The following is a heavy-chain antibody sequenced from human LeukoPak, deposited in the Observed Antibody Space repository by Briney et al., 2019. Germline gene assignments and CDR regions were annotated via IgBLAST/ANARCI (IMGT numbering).Heavy chain of an antibody. CDR2: ISASGGST. J-gene: IGHJ5*02. CDR1: GFTFSSYA. Sequence: GGSLRLSCAASGFTFSSYAMSWVRQAPGKGLEWVSAISASGGSTYYADSVKGRFTISRDNSKNTLFLQMNSLRAEDTAVYYCARAPSGYYHNWFDPWGQGTLVTVSS. CDR3: ARAPSGYYHNWFDP. V-gene: IGHV3-23*01. D-gene: IGHD3-22*01.